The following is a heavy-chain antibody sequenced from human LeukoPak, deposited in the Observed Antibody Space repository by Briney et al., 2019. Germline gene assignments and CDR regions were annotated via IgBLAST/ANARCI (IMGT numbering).Heavy chain of an antibody. CDR2: INTYTGNP. CDR1: GYTFTSYA. V-gene: IGHV7-4-1*02. J-gene: IGHJ4*02. D-gene: IGHD3-22*01. CDR3: ARGSPVPYSSSWYFYYDSSGSIKDIDY. Sequence: ASVKVSCKASGYTFTSYAMNWVRQAPGQGLEWMGWINTYTGNPTYAQGFTGRFVFSLDTSVSTAYLQISSLKAEDTAVYYCARGSPVPYSSSWYFYYDSSGSIKDIDYWGQGTLVTVSS.